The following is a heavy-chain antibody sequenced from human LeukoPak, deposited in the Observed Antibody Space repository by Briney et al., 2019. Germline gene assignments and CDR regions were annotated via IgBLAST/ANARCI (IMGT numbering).Heavy chain of an antibody. CDR2: MNPNSGNT. J-gene: IGHJ4*02. CDR3: ARKGGERELPGDHEYYFDY. CDR1: GYTFTSYD. V-gene: IGHV1-8*01. Sequence: GASVNVSCKASGYTFTSYDINWVRQATGQGLEWMGWMNPNSGNTGYAQKFQGRVTMTRNTSISTAYMELSSLRSEDTAVYCCARKGGERELPGDHEYYFDYWGQGTLVTVSS. D-gene: IGHD1-26*01.